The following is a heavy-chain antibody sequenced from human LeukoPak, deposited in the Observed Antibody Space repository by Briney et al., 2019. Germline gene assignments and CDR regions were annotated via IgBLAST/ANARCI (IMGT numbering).Heavy chain of an antibody. D-gene: IGHD2-15*01. CDR3: ATGYCSGGSCYSSSY. V-gene: IGHV1-18*01. CDR2: ISAYNGNT. Sequence: ASVKVSCKASGYTFTSYGISWVRQAPGQGLEWMGWISAYNGNTNYAQKLQGRVTMTTDTSTSTAYMELRSLRSEDTAVYYCATGYCSGGSCYSSSYWGQGTLVTVSS. J-gene: IGHJ4*02. CDR1: GYTFTSYG.